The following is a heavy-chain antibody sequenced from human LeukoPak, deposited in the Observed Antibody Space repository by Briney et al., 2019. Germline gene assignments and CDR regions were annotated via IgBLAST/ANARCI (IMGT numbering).Heavy chain of an antibody. CDR2: INPDGSGI. J-gene: IGHJ4*02. CDR3: ARDPAYGALDY. CDR1: GFTFSSDY. D-gene: IGHD4-17*01. Sequence: PGGSLRLSCAASGFTFSSDYMSWVRQTPGKGLEWVAKINPDGSGIAYGDSVKGRFSISRDNAKNSLYLQMNSLRADDTAIHYCARDPAYGALDYWGQGILVTVSS. V-gene: IGHV3-7*01.